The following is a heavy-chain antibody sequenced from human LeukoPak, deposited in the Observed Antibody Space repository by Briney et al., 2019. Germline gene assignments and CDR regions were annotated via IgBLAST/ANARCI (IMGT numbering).Heavy chain of an antibody. J-gene: IGHJ4*02. Sequence: GGSLRLSCVVPGINFADYAMHWVRQPPGKGLEWVSLISADGGSTFSADSVKGRFSISRDNSKNSLYLQRNSLRSEDTAMYYCAKESGKFDYWGQGTLVAVSS. CDR3: AKESGKFDY. CDR1: GINFADYA. V-gene: IGHV3-43*02. CDR2: ISADGGST.